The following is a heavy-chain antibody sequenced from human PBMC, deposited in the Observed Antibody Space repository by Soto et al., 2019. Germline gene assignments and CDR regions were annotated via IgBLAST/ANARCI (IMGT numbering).Heavy chain of an antibody. CDR1: GFTFSDYY. J-gene: IGHJ5*02. Sequence: GALRLSCAASGFTFSDYYMSWIRQAPGKGLEWVSYISSSSSYTNYADSVKGRFTISRDNAKNSLYLQMNSLRAEDTAVYYCARDGIAVAGRANWFDPWGQGTLVTVSS. CDR2: ISSSSSYT. V-gene: IGHV3-11*06. CDR3: ARDGIAVAGRANWFDP. D-gene: IGHD6-19*01.